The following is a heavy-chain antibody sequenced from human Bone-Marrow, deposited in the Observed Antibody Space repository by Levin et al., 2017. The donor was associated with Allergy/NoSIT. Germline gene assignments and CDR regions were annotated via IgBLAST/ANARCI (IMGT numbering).Heavy chain of an antibody. CDR1: GFTFSSYA. CDR2: ISGSGGSI. D-gene: IGHD1-14*01. V-gene: IGHV3-23*01. J-gene: IGHJ4*02. Sequence: LSLTCAASGFTFSSYAMSWVRQAPGKGLEWVSAISGSGGSIYYADSVKGRFTISRDNSKNTLYLQMNSLRAEDTAVYYCAKDGYNDFDYWGQGTLVTVSS. CDR3: AKDGYNDFDY.